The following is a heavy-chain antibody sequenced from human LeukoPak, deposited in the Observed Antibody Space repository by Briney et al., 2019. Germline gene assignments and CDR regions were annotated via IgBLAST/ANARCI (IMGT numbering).Heavy chain of an antibody. Sequence: GRFLRLSCAASGFTFSSYGMHWVRQAPGKGLEWVAVIWYDGSNKYYADSVKGRFTISRDNSKNTLYLQMNSLRAEDTAVYYCAKDQGSGSYYTHWGQGTLVTVSS. J-gene: IGHJ4*02. CDR1: GFTFSSYG. D-gene: IGHD1-26*01. V-gene: IGHV3-33*06. CDR2: IWYDGSNK. CDR3: AKDQGSGSYYTH.